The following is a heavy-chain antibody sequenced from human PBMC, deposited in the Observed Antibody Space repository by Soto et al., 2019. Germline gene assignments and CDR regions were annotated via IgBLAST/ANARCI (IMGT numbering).Heavy chain of an antibody. V-gene: IGHV3-21*01. CDR2: ISSSSSYI. Sequence: GSLRLSCAASGFTFSSYSMNWVRQAPGKGLEWVSSISSSSSYIYYADSVKGRFTISRDNAKNSLYLQMNSLRAEDTAVYYCASTWEYYYYYGMDVWGQGTTVTVSS. D-gene: IGHD1-26*01. CDR3: ASTWEYYYYYGMDV. J-gene: IGHJ6*02. CDR1: GFTFSSYS.